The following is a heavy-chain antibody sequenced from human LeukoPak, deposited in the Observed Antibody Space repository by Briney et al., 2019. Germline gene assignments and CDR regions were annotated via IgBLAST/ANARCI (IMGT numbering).Heavy chain of an antibody. Sequence: GGSLRLSCAASGFTFSSYAMHWVRQAPGKGLEYVSAISTNGGTTYYANSVEGRFTISRDNSKNTLYLQMGSLRTEDMAVYYCARGKGIYCGVDCSALDYWGQETLVTVSS. V-gene: IGHV3-64*01. CDR2: ISTNGGTT. J-gene: IGHJ4*02. CDR1: GFTFSSYA. CDR3: ARGKGIYCGVDCSALDY. D-gene: IGHD2-21*02.